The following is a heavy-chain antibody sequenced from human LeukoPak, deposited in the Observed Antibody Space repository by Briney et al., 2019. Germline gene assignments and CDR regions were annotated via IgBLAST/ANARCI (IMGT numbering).Heavy chain of an antibody. J-gene: IGHJ4*02. D-gene: IGHD6-13*01. CDR1: GGSISSGSYY. Sequence: SETLSLTCTVSGGSISSGSYYWSWIRQPAGKGLEWIGLIYTSGSTNYNPSLKSRVTMSLDTSKNQFSLRLSSVTAADTAVYYCARDGPLAAAMGDYWGQGTLVTVSS. CDR2: IYTSGST. V-gene: IGHV4-61*02. CDR3: ARDGPLAAAMGDY.